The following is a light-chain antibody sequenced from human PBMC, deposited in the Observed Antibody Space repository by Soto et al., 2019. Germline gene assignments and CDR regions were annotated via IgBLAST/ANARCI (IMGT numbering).Light chain of an antibody. CDR3: QQYNNWYPWT. J-gene: IGKJ1*01. Sequence: TPSPSTLSWYPGKRATLSCTASKSGSSYLAWYQQKRRQAPRLLIYDSSNRATGIPARFSGSGSGTEFTLTISSLQSEDFAVYYCQQYNNWYPWTFGQGTKVDI. CDR2: DSS. V-gene: IGKV3-15*01. CDR1: KSGSSY.